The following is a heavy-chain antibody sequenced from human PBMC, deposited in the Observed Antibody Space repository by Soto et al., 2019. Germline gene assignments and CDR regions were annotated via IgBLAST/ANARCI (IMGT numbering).Heavy chain of an antibody. CDR2: VFYTEST. V-gene: IGHV4-59*08. Sequence: PSETLSLTCTVSGDSINSYSWCCIRQPPGKGLEWIGYVFYTESTNYNPSLKSRVTISVDTSKNQFSLKLSSVTAADTAVYYCARFNAPVLYIWGQGTMVIVSS. CDR3: ARFNAPVLYI. J-gene: IGHJ3*02. D-gene: IGHD2-2*01. CDR1: GDSINSYS.